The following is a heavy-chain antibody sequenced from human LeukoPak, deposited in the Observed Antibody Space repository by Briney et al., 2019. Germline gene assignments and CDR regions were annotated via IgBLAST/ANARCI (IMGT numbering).Heavy chain of an antibody. J-gene: IGHJ3*02. Sequence: GGALEISLKGSGSSFTSYWNRWGRPRTGKGVGWRGRIDPSDCYTNYSPSFQGHVTISADKSIRTAYLQWSSLKASDTAMYYCASRGVGLVHIWGQGTMVTVSS. CDR1: GSSFTSYW. D-gene: IGHD3-10*01. CDR3: ASRGVGLVHI. V-gene: IGHV5-10-1*01. CDR2: IDPSDCYT.